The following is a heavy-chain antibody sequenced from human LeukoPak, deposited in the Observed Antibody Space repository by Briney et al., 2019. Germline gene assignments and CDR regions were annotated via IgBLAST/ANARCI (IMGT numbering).Heavy chain of an antibody. CDR3: AKDLEKYSGSYLGAFDI. Sequence: PGRSLRLSCAASGFTFSSYEMNWVRQAPGKGLEWISYISSSGSTKYYADSVQGRFSISRDNAQNSLFLQMNSLSAEDTAVYYCAKDLEKYSGSYLGAFDIWGQGTMVTVSS. CDR1: GFTFSSYE. V-gene: IGHV3-48*03. CDR2: ISSSGSTK. D-gene: IGHD1-26*01. J-gene: IGHJ3*02.